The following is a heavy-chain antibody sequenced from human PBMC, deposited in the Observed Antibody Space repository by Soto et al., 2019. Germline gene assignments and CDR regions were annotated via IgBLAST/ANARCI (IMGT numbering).Heavy chain of an antibody. Sequence: SETLSLTCAVYGGSFSGYYWSWIRQPPGKGLEWIGEINHSGSTNYNPSLKSRVTISVDTSKNQFSLKLSSVTAADTAVYYCARGLIPTSSSWKYYYYYYGMDVWGQGTTVTVSS. V-gene: IGHV4-34*01. J-gene: IGHJ6*02. D-gene: IGHD6-13*01. CDR1: GGSFSGYY. CDR2: INHSGST. CDR3: ARGLIPTSSSWKYYYYYYGMDV.